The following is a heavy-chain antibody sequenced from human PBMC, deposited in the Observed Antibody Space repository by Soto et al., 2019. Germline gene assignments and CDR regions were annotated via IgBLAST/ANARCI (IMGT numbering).Heavy chain of an antibody. CDR2: IHHSGST. CDR3: ARRGSYYYYGMDV. J-gene: IGHJ6*02. V-gene: IGHV4-31*03. CDR1: GGSISSGGYY. D-gene: IGHD3-10*01. Sequence: PSETLSLTCNVSGGSISSGGYYWTWIRQHPGKGLEWIGNIHHSGSTFYNPSLKSRVSISVDTSKNQFSLKLSSVTAADTAVYYCARRGSYYYYGMDVWGQGTTVTVSS.